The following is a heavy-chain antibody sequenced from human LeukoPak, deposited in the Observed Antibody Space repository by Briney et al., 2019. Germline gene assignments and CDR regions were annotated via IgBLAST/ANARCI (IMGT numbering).Heavy chain of an antibody. D-gene: IGHD4-11*01. CDR3: ARDRTTVTTDLAFDI. Sequence: ASVKVSCKASGYTFTSYGISWVRQAPGQGLEWMGWISAYNGNTNYAQKLQGRVTMTTDTSTSTAYMELSSLRSEDTAVYYCARDRTTVTTDLAFDIWGQGTMVTVSS. V-gene: IGHV1-18*01. CDR2: ISAYNGNT. J-gene: IGHJ3*02. CDR1: GYTFTSYG.